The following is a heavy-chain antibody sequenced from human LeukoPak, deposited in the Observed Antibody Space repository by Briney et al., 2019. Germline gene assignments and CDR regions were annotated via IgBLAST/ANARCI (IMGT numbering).Heavy chain of an antibody. CDR1: GFTFTSSA. V-gene: IGHV1-58*02. CDR2: IVVGSGNT. J-gene: IGHJ6*02. CDR3: AVGSTSRQLYYYYYGMDV. Sequence: SVKVSCKASGFTFTSSAMQWVRQARGQRLEWIGWIVVGSGNTNYAQKFQERVTITRDMSTSTAYMELSSLRSEDTAVYYCAVGSTSRQLYYYYYGMDVWGQGTTVTVSS. D-gene: IGHD2-2*01.